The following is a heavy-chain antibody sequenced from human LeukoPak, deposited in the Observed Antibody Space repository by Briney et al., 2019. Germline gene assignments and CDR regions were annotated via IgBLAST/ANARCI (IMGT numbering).Heavy chain of an antibody. CDR1: GGSFSGYY. V-gene: IGHV4-34*01. D-gene: IGHD2-2*01. CDR3: ARGWGYCSSTSCYGPYYYYYYGMDV. J-gene: IGHJ6*02. Sequence: SETLSLTCAVYGGSFSGYYWSWIRQPPGKGLEWTGEINHSGSTNYNPSLKSRVTISVDTSKNQFSLKLSSVTAADTAVYYCARGWGYCSSTSCYGPYYYYYYGMDVWGQGTTVTVSS. CDR2: INHSGST.